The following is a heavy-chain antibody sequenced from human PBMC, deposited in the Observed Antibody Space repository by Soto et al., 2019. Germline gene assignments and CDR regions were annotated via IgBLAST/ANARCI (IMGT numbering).Heavy chain of an antibody. CDR3: ARGLITGSHYSGGWYYFDS. D-gene: IGHD6-19*01. J-gene: IGHJ4*02. CDR2: INHSGSA. V-gene: IGHV4-34*01. CDR1: GESFSGHI. Sequence: SETLSLTCAVYGESFSGHIWTWIRQTPGKGLQWIGQINHSGSASCNPSLKSRVTISVHTSNSQFSLELSSVTAADTAVYYCARGLITGSHYSGGWYYFDSWGQGTQVTVSS.